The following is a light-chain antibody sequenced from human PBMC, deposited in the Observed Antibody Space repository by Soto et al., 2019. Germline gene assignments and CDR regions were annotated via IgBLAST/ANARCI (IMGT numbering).Light chain of an antibody. J-gene: IGKJ1*01. Sequence: EIVMTQSPATLSVSPGERATLSCRASQSVSSYLAWYQQKPGQAPRLLIYGASTRATGIPARFSGSGSGTDFTLTISRLEPEDAAVYYCQQHGTTFGQGTKVDIK. V-gene: IGKV3-15*01. CDR1: QSVSSY. CDR3: QQHGTT. CDR2: GAS.